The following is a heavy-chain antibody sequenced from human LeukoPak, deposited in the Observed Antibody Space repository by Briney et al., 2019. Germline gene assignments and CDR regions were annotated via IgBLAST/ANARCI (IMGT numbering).Heavy chain of an antibody. V-gene: IGHV4-59*11. CDR2: IYYSGST. D-gene: IGHD3-10*01. CDR3: VRGAEWLGGFFWYFDY. Sequence: SETLSLTCTVSGGSISSHYWSWIRQPPGKGLEWIGYIYYSGSTNYNPSLKSRVAISVDTSKNQFSLKLSSVTAADTAVYYCVRGAEWLGGFFWYFDYWGQGTLVTVSS. J-gene: IGHJ4*02. CDR1: GGSISSHY.